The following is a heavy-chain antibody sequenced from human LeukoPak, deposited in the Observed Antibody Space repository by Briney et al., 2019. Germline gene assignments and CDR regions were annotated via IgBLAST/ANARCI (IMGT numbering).Heavy chain of an antibody. CDR1: GYTFTSYA. CDR3: ARVHFLAYYGSGKNAFDI. CDR2: INAGNGNT. J-gene: IGHJ3*02. Sequence: ASVKVSCKASGYTFTSYAMHWVRQAPGQRLEWMGWINAGNGNTKYSQKFQGRVTITRDTSASTAYMELSSLRSEDTAVYYCARVHFLAYYGSGKNAFDIWGQGTMVTVSS. V-gene: IGHV1-3*01. D-gene: IGHD3-10*01.